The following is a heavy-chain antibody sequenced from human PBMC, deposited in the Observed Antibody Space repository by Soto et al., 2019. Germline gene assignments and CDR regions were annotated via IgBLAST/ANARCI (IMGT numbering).Heavy chain of an antibody. CDR2: MNPHSGNT. Sequence: QVQLVQSGAEVKKPGASVKVSCKASGYTFTSYAINWVRQATGQGLEWLGWMNPHSGNTGYAQKFQGRVTMTRNTSISTADRELSSLGSEDAAGDYGAREKTSYGMDVWGQGTTVTVSS. CDR1: GYTFTSYA. J-gene: IGHJ6*02. CDR3: AREKTSYGMDV. V-gene: IGHV1-8*01.